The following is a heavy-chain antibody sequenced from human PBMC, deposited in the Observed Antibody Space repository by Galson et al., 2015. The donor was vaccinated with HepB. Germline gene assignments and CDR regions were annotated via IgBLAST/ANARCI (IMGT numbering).Heavy chain of an antibody. D-gene: IGHD3-16*01. CDR3: ATGGGWPLRFDD. Sequence: SVKVSCKASGGAFSSYSINWVRQAPGQGLEWMGRVILALGSPYYAQKFQGRVTFSADKSKDTAHLELRSLTSDDTAVYYCATGGGWPLRFDDWGQGTLVTVSS. CDR2: VILALGSP. CDR1: GGAFSSYS. J-gene: IGHJ4*02. V-gene: IGHV1-69*08.